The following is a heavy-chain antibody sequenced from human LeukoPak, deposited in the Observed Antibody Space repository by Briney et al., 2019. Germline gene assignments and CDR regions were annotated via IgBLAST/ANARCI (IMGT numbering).Heavy chain of an antibody. Sequence: GSLRLSCAASGFTFRSYAMSWVRQAPGKGLEWVSVISGSDGSTYYADSVKGRFTVSRDNSKNTLYLQMNSLRAEDTAIYFCAKESGDIVVVPAAIPYYYYYYMDAWGKGTTVTVSS. D-gene: IGHD2-2*01. CDR2: ISGSDGST. J-gene: IGHJ6*03. CDR1: GFTFRSYA. CDR3: AKESGDIVVVPAAIPYYYYYYMDA. V-gene: IGHV3-23*01.